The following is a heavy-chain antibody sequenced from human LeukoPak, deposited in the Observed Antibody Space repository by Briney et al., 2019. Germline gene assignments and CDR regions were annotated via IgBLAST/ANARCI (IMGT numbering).Heavy chain of an antibody. CDR1: GGSISSGSYY. V-gene: IGHV4-61*02. Sequence: SETLSLTCTVSGGSISSGSYYWSWIRQPAGKGLEWIGRIYTSGSTNYNPSLKSRVTISVDTSKNQFSLKLSSVTAADTAVYYCARGSRSSWTKGGWFDPWGQGTLVTVSS. D-gene: IGHD6-13*01. CDR2: IYTSGST. J-gene: IGHJ5*02. CDR3: ARGSRSSWTKGGWFDP.